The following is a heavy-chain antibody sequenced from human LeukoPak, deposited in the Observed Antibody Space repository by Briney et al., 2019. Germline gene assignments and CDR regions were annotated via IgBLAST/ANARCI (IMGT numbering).Heavy chain of an antibody. D-gene: IGHD3-9*01. Sequence: GGSLRLSCAASGFTFSSYAMSWVRQAPGKGLEWVSVVSGSGSSTYYADFVKGRFTISRDNSKNTLYLQMNSLRAEDTAVYFCAKAQRTIRQYFYDGMDVWGQGATVTVSS. J-gene: IGHJ6*02. CDR1: GFTFSSYA. CDR2: VSGSGSST. V-gene: IGHV3-23*01. CDR3: AKAQRTIRQYFYDGMDV.